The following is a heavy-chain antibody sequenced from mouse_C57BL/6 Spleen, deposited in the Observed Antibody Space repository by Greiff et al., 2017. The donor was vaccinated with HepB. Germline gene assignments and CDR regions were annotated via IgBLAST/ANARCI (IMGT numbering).Heavy chain of an antibody. CDR2: IDPENGDT. CDR1: GFNIKDDY. D-gene: IGHD2-5*01. V-gene: IGHV14-4*01. CDR3: TTGSNYEGY. J-gene: IGHJ2*01. Sequence: EVQLQESGAELVRPGASVKLSCTASGFNIKDDYMHWVKQRPEQGLEWIGWIDPENGDTEYASKFQGKATITADTSSNTAYLQLSSLTSEDTAVYYCTTGSNYEGYWGQGTTLTVSS.